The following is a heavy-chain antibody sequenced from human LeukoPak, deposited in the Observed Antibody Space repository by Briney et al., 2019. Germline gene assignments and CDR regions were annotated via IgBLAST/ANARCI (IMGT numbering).Heavy chain of an antibody. D-gene: IGHD2-15*01. J-gene: IGHJ4*02. V-gene: IGHV1-18*01. CDR3: VRDCSAGSGGSCYFDY. CDR1: GYMFTISG. Sequence: EASVKVSCKVSGYMFTISGNTWVRQAPGQGLEWMGWNSAYNGNTYHAQKFQGRVTLTTDTSTSTAYMELRSLRSDDTAVYYCVRDCSAGSGGSCYFDYWGQGTLVTVSS. CDR2: NSAYNGNT.